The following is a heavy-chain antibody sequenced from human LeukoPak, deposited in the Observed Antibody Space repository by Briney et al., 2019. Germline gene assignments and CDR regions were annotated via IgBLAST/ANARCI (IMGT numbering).Heavy chain of an antibody. CDR1: GYTFNWYW. CDR2: IKSDGSEK. V-gene: IGHV3-7*01. CDR3: TRDGP. J-gene: IGHJ5*02. Sequence: GSLRLSCAASGYTFNWYWMSWVRQAPGKGPEWVANIKSDGSEKYYVDSVKGRFTISRDNAKNVLSLQMDSLRAEDTGVYYCTRDGPWGQGTLVTVSS.